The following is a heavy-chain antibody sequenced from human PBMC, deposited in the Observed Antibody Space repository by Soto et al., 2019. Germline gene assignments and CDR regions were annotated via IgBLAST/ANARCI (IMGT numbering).Heavy chain of an antibody. CDR3: ARDDDILTLNAFDI. CDR1: GFTFSSYS. V-gene: IGHV3-48*02. J-gene: IGHJ3*02. Sequence: PGGSLRLSCAASGFTFSSYSMNWVRQAPGKGQEWVSYISSSSSTIYYADSVKGRFTISRDNAKNSLYLQMNSLRDEDTAVYYCARDDDILTLNAFDIWGQGTMVTVSS. D-gene: IGHD3-9*01. CDR2: ISSSSSTI.